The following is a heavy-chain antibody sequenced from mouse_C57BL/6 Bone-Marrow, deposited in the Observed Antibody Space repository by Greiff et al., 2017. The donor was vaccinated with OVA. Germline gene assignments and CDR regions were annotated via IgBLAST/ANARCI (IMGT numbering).Heavy chain of an antibody. CDR2: INYDGGST. CDR1: GFTFSDYY. Sequence: DVHLVESEGGLVQPGSSMKLSCTASGFTFSDYYMAWVRQVPEKGLEWVANINYDGGSTYYLDSLKSRFIISRDNAKNILYLQLSSLKSEDTATYYCARGGGYDGYYAMDYWGQGTSVTVSA. CDR3: ARGGGYDGYYAMDY. V-gene: IGHV5-16*01. J-gene: IGHJ4*01. D-gene: IGHD2-2*01.